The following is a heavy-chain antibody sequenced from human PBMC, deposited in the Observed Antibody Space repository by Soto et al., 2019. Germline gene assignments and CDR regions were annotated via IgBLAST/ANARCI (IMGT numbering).Heavy chain of an antibody. J-gene: IGHJ4*02. V-gene: IGHV4-4*02. CDR1: GGSINSRYW. Sequence: SETLSLTCAVSGGSINSRYWWSWVRQSPGKGLEWIGEIYHSGSTNYNPSLKSRVTISVDKSKNQFSLNLSSVTAADTAVYYCARDQNGSGNYYTRYFDYWGQGALVTVSS. D-gene: IGHD3-10*01. CDR3: ARDQNGSGNYYTRYFDY. CDR2: IYHSGST.